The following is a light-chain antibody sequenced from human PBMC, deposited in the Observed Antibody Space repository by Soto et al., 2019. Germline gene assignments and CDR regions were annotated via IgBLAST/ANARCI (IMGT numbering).Light chain of an antibody. CDR2: DVT. CDR3: ASYTRSSTVV. CDR1: SSDIGSYNY. Sequence: QSALTQPASVSGSPGQSITISCIGTSSDIGSYNYVSWYQQYPGKAPKLMIYDVTNRPSGVSNRFSGAKSGNTASLTISGLRAEDEADYYCASYTRSSTVVFGGGTKLTVL. V-gene: IGLV2-14*01. J-gene: IGLJ2*01.